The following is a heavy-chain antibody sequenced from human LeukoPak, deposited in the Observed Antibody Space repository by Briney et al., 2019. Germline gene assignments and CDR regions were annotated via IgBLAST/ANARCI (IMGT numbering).Heavy chain of an antibody. D-gene: IGHD3-22*01. CDR1: GGSISSGSYY. CDR2: IYYSGST. J-gene: IGHJ4*02. CDR3: ASVSYYYDSSGFDY. V-gene: IGHV4-39*01. Sequence: SETLSLTCTVSGGSISSGSYYWGWIRQPPGKGLEWIGSIYYSGSTYYNPSLKSRVTISVDTPKNQFSLKLSSVTAADTAVYYCASVSYYYDSSGFDYWGQGALVTVSS.